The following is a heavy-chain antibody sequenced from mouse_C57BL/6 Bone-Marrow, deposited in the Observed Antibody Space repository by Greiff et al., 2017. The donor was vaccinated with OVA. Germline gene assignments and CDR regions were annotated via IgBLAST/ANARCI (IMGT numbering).Heavy chain of an antibody. CDR2: ISYDGSN. V-gene: IGHV3-6*01. CDR3: ARRSSGYVDY. D-gene: IGHD3-2*02. CDR1: GYSITSGYY. Sequence: EVQLQESGPGLVKPSQSLSLTCSVTGYSITSGYYWNWIRQFPGNKLEWMGYISYDGSNNYNPSLKNRISITRDTSKNQFFLKLNSVTTEDTATYYCARRSSGYVDYWGQGTTLTVSS. J-gene: IGHJ2*01.